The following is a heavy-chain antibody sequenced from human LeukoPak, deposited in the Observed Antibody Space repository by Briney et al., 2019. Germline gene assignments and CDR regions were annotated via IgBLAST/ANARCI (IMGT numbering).Heavy chain of an antibody. CDR2: ISAYNGNT. V-gene: IGHV1-18*01. J-gene: IGHJ4*02. CDR3: ARAQRRRVGATAEADY. Sequence: ASVKVSCKASGYTFTSYGISWVRQAPGQGLEWMGWISAYNGNTNYAQKLQGRVTMTTDTSTSTAYIELRSLRSDDTAVYYCARAQRRRVGATAEADYWGQGTLVTVSS. CDR1: GYTFTSYG. D-gene: IGHD1-26*01.